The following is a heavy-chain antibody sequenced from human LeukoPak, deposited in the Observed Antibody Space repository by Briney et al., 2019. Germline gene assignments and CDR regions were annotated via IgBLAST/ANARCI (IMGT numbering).Heavy chain of an antibody. CDR2: INHSGST. CDR3: ASRQGVGPSFVA. D-gene: IGHD3-3*02. CDR1: GGPFSGYY. J-gene: IGHJ5*02. V-gene: IGHV4-34*01. Sequence: SETLSLTCAVYGGPFSGYYWSWIRQPPGKGLEWIGEINHSGSTNYNPSLKSRVTISVDTSKNQFSLKLSSVTAADTAVYYCASRQGVGPSFVAWGQGTLVTVSS.